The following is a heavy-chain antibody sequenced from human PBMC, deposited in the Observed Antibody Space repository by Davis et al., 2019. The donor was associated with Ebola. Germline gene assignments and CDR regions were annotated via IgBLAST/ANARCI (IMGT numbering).Heavy chain of an antibody. CDR3: ARDLRGGGDWRWYFDL. CDR2: ISKSGTTQ. CDR1: GFTFSDYY. V-gene: IGHV3-11*04. Sequence: PGGSLRLSCAASGFTFSDYYMNWIRQAPGKGLEWVSFISKSGTTQSYADSVKGRFTISRDSAKNSVYLQMNSLRAEDTAVYYCARDLRGGGDWRWYFDLWGHGTLVTVSS. D-gene: IGHD2-21*01. J-gene: IGHJ2*01.